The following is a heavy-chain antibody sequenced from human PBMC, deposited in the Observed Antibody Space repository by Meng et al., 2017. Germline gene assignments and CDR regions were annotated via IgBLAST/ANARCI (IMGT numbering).Heavy chain of an antibody. D-gene: IGHD5-18*01. J-gene: IGHJ4*02. Sequence: ASAQVSCKASGYTFTGNYMHWVRQAPGQGLEWMGRINPNSGGTNYAQKSQGRVTTTRDTSISTAYMELSRLRSDDTAVYYCARDLDGYSYDLNYFDYWGQGTLVTVSS. V-gene: IGHV1-2*06. CDR2: INPNSGGT. CDR3: ARDLDGYSYDLNYFDY. CDR1: GYTFTGNY.